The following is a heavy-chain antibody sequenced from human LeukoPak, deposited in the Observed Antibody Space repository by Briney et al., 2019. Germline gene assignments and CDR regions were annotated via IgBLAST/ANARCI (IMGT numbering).Heavy chain of an antibody. Sequence: GGSRRLSCAASGFTFSSYGMHWVRQAPGKGLEWVAVISYDGSNKYYADSVKGRFTISRDNSKNTLYLQMNSLRAEDTAVYYCAKSSTYYDILTGYPTAEPYYFDYWGQGTLVTVSS. CDR3: AKSSTYYDILTGYPTAEPYYFDY. J-gene: IGHJ4*02. V-gene: IGHV3-30*18. D-gene: IGHD3-9*01. CDR1: GFTFSSYG. CDR2: ISYDGSNK.